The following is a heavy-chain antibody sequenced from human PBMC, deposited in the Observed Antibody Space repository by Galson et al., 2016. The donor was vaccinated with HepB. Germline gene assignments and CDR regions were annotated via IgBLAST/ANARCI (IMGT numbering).Heavy chain of an antibody. Sequence: SERLSCAASGFTFSTYAMSGVRQAPGKGLEWVSAISGSGVNAQHADPVNGRFTISRDNSKNTLYLQMNSLRAEDTAIYYCAVRYSSIWYFQHWGRGTLVSVSS. D-gene: IGHD6-13*01. J-gene: IGHJ1*01. CDR3: AVRYSSIWYFQH. V-gene: IGHV3-23*01. CDR1: GFTFSTYA. CDR2: ISGSGVNA.